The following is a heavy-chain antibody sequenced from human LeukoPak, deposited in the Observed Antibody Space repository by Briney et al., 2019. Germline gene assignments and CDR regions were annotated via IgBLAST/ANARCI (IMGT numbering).Heavy chain of an antibody. J-gene: IGHJ4*02. CDR1: GFTFSIAW. Sequence: GGSLRLSCAASGFTFSIAWMNWIRQAPGKGLEWVSYISSSGSTIYYADSVKGRFTISRDNAKNSLYLQMNSLRAEDTAVYYCARDRNYYDSSGYHRVDYWGQGTLVTVSS. D-gene: IGHD3-22*01. CDR2: ISSSGSTI. CDR3: ARDRNYYDSSGYHRVDY. V-gene: IGHV3-11*04.